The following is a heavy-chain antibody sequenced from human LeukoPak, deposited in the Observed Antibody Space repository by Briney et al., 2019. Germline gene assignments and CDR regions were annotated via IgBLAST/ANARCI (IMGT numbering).Heavy chain of an antibody. CDR1: GGSISSGDYY. Sequence: PSQTLSPTCTVSGGSISSGDYYWSWIRQPPGKGLEWIGYIYYSGSTYYNPSLKSRVTISVDTSKNQFSLKLSSVTAADTAVYYCARVTMVRGVIEVDYWGQGTLVTVSS. CDR2: IYYSGST. J-gene: IGHJ4*02. CDR3: ARVTMVRGVIEVDY. V-gene: IGHV4-30-4*01. D-gene: IGHD3-10*01.